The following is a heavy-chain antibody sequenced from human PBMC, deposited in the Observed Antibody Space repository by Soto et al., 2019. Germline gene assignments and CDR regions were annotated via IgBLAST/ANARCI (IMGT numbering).Heavy chain of an antibody. D-gene: IGHD3-10*01. CDR3: ARRGITMVRGFDY. V-gene: IGHV4-39*01. CDR1: GGSISSSSYY. J-gene: IGHJ4*02. Sequence: SETLSLTCTVSGGSISSSSYYWGWIRQPPGKGLEWIGSIYYSGSTYYNPSLKSRATISVDTSKNQFSLKLSSVTAADTAVYYCARRGITMVRGFDYWGQGTLVTVSS. CDR2: IYYSGST.